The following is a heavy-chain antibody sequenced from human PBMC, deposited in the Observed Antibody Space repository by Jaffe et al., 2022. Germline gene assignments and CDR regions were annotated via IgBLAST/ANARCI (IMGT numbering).Heavy chain of an antibody. V-gene: IGHV4-39*01. CDR3: ARLVRAARGHTQDFDY. J-gene: IGHJ4*02. CDR1: GGSMSTSSYY. D-gene: IGHD3-10*01. Sequence: QLQLQESGPGLVKPSETLSLTCVVSGGSMSTSSYYWAWIRQPPGKGLEWLGNIYYSGTTYYNPSLKSRLTISVDTSRNQFSLKLNSVTAADTAVYYCARLVRAARGHTQDFDYWGQGTLVIVSS. CDR2: IYYSGTT.